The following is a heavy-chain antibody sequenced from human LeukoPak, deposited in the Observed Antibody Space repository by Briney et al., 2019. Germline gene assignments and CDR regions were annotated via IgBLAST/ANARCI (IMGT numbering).Heavy chain of an antibody. CDR1: GFTLSDYS. J-gene: IGHJ3*02. CDR2: ISRSSSII. V-gene: IGHV3-48*01. CDR3: ARAKRNAFDI. Sequence: GGSLRLSCAASGFTLSDYSMNWVRQAPGKGLEWVSYISRSSSIIYYADSVKGRFTISRDNAKSSLYLQMNSLRAEDTAVYYCARAKRNAFDIWGQGTMVTVSS.